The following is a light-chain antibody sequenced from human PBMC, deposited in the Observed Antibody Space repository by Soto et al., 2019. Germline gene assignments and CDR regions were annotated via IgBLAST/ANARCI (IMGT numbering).Light chain of an antibody. V-gene: IGLV4-69*01. CDR2: LNSDGSH. J-gene: IGLJ2*01. Sequence: QPVLTQSPSASDSLGASVKRTCTLSSGHSSYAIAWHQQQPEKGPRYLMKLNSDGSHSKGDGIPDRFSGSSSGAERYLTISSLQSEDEADYYCQTWGTGIVVFGGGTKLTVL. CDR3: QTWGTGIVV. CDR1: SGHSSYA.